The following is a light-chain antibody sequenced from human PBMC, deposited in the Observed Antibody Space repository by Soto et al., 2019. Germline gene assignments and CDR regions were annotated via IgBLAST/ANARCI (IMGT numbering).Light chain of an antibody. V-gene: IGLV2-23*02. CDR2: EVS. Sequence: QSALTQAASVSGSPGQSITISCTGTSSDVGSYNLVSWYQQHPGKAPKLMIYEVSKRPSGLSNRFSGSKSGSTASLTIAGLQAEDEADSYFCSSAGSGTPLIFGTGTKVTVL. CDR3: CSSAGSGTPLI. J-gene: IGLJ1*01. CDR1: SSDVGSYNL.